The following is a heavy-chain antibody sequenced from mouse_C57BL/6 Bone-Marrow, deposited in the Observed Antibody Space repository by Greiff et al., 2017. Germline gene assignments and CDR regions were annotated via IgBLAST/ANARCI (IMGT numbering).Heavy chain of an antibody. CDR1: GYAFSRYW. J-gene: IGHJ1*03. V-gene: IGHV1-80*01. Sequence: QVQLQQSGAELVKPGASVKISCKASGYAFSRYWLNWVKQRPGTGLEWIGQIYPGDGDTNYNGKFKGKATLTADKSSSTAYMQRSSLTSEDAAVYVCARRYYGSSYDFDVWGTGNTVTVAS. D-gene: IGHD1-1*01. CDR2: IYPGDGDT. CDR3: ARRYYGSSYDFDV.